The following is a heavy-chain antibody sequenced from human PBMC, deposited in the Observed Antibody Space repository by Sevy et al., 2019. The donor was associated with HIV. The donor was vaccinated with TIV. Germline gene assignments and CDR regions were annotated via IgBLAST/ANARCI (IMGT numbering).Heavy chain of an antibody. D-gene: IGHD2-2*01. CDR2: ISISGNTV. V-gene: IGHV3-11*01. J-gene: IGHJ6*02. CDR3: ARDNYCISGDGCYGYGLDV. Sequence: GGSLRLSCSASGLTFSDYYMTWIRQAPGKGLECISYISISGNTVYYADSVKGRFTVSRDNAKKSLYLQLNSLRDEDTAVYYCARDNYCISGDGCYGYGLDVWGQGTTVTVSS. CDR1: GLTFSDYY.